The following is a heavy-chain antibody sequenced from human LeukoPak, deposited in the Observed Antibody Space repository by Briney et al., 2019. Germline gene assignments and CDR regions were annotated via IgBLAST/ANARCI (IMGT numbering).Heavy chain of an antibody. CDR2: ISGTGATT. CDR1: GFTFSTYG. D-gene: IGHD3-10*01. J-gene: IGHJ6*04. Sequence: GGSLRLSCAASGFTFSTYGMSWVRQAPGKGLEWVSAISGTGATTYYADSVKGRFTISRDNSDSTLYLQMNSLRAEDTAVYYCAKGLIEMVGGGHVGVYYYCGMDVWGKGTTVTVSS. V-gene: IGHV3-23*01. CDR3: AKGLIEMVGGGHVGVYYYCGMDV.